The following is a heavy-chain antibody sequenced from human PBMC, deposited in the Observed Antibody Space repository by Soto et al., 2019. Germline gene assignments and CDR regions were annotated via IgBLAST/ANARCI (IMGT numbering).Heavy chain of an antibody. Sequence: PGGSLRLSCAASGFTFSSYGMHWVRQAPGKGLEWVAVIWYDGSNKYYADSVKGRFTISRDNSKNTLYLQMNSLRAEDTAVYYCARSTHRYFDPNGNNFFDPWGQGTLVTVSS. J-gene: IGHJ5*02. V-gene: IGHV3-33*01. CDR2: IWYDGSNK. CDR3: ARSTHRYFDPNGNNFFDP. CDR1: GFTFSSYG. D-gene: IGHD3-9*01.